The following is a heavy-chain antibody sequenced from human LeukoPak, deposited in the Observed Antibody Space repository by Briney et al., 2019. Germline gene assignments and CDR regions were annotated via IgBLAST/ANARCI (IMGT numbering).Heavy chain of an antibody. CDR1: GFTFSSYG. J-gene: IGHJ4*02. V-gene: IGHV3-30*02. Sequence: AGGSLRLSCAASGFTFSSYGMHWVRQAPGKGLEWVAFIRYDGSNKYYADSVKGRFTISRDNSKNTLYLQMNSLRAEDTAVYYCAKDLNDILTGPTLGGYWGQGTLVTVSS. CDR3: AKDLNDILTGPTLGGY. CDR2: IRYDGSNK. D-gene: IGHD3-9*01.